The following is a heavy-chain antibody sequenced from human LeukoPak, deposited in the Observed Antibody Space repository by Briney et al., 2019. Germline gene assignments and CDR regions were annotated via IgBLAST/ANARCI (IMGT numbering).Heavy chain of an antibody. D-gene: IGHD5-12*01. V-gene: IGHV3-23*01. CDR3: AKARGHPWPSYYFDY. J-gene: IGHJ4*02. CDR2: IGGSGVT. CDR1: GFTFDDYG. Sequence: PGGSLRLSCAASGFTFDDYGMSWVRQAPGKGLEWVSGIGGSGVTYYADSVKGRFTMSRDNSQNTLFLQMNSLRVEDTAVYYCAKARGHPWPSYYFDYWGQGTLVTVSS.